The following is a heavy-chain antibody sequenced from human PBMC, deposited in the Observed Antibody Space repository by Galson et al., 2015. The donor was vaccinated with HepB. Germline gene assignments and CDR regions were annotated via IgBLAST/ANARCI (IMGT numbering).Heavy chain of an antibody. CDR3: ARDNPMVRGVMTFDP. D-gene: IGHD3-10*01. CDR1: GFTFSSYS. V-gene: IGHV3-48*04. CDR2: ISSSSSTI. Sequence: SLRLSCAASGFTFSSYSMNWVRQAPGKGLEWVSYISSSSSTIYYADSVKGRFTISRDNAKNSLYLQMNSLRAEDTAVYYCARDNPMVRGVMTFDPWGQGTLVTVSS. J-gene: IGHJ5*02.